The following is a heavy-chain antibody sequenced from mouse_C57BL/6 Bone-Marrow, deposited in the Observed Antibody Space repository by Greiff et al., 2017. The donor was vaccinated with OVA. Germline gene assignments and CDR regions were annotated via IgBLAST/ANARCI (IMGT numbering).Heavy chain of an antibody. J-gene: IGHJ4*01. CDR1: GYTFTSYT. CDR2: INPSSGYT. V-gene: IGHV1-4*01. Sequence: QVQLQQSGAELARPGASVKMSCKASGYTFTSYTMHWVTQRPGQGLEWIGYINPSSGYTKYNQKFKDKATLTAVKSSSTAYMPLSSLTSEDSAIYYCADAMGYWGQGTAVTGSS. CDR3: ADAMGY.